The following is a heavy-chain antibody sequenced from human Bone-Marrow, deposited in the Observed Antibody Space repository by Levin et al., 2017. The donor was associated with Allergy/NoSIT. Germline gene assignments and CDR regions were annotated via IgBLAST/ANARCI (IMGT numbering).Heavy chain of an antibody. Sequence: GGSLRLSCAASGFTFSSYAMGWARQTPGKGLEWVATFSSGGSSTYYADSVKGRFTISRDNSKSTLYLQMNSLRAEDTAVYYCAKDIDLFGDPYLEVDYWGQGTLVTVSS. CDR1: GFTFSSYA. J-gene: IGHJ4*02. V-gene: IGHV3-23*01. CDR2: FSSGGSST. D-gene: IGHD4-17*01. CDR3: AKDIDLFGDPYLEVDY.